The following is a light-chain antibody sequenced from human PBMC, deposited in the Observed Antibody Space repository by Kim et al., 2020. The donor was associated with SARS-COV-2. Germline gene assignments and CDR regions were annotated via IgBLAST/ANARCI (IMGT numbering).Light chain of an antibody. Sequence: SVCPGQQARITCSGELLAIKSVRWFQQKPGQAPVWVIYKDTERPSGIPERFSGSSSGTTVTLTIRGAQVEDEAAYHCYVAADNKGVFGGGTQLTVL. CDR1: LLAIKS. CDR2: KDT. CDR3: YVAADNKGV. V-gene: IGLV3-27*01. J-gene: IGLJ3*02.